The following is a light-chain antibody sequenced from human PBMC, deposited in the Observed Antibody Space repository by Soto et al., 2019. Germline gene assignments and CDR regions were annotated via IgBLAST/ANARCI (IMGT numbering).Light chain of an antibody. CDR2: SAS. Sequence: DIQMTQSPSSLSASVGDRVTITCRASQGISTYLGWYQQKPGKTPTSLIYSASSLQSGVPSKFSGSGSGTDFTLTISDMQPDDFATYYCQQYYRYPWTFDQGTKVEIK. CDR1: QGISTY. J-gene: IGKJ1*01. V-gene: IGKV1-16*02. CDR3: QQYYRYPWT.